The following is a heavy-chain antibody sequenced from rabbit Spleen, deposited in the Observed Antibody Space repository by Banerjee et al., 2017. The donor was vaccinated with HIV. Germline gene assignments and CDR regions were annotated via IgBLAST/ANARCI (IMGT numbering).Heavy chain of an antibody. CDR3: ARGGDDYGDYGDYFNL. J-gene: IGHJ4*01. Sequence: EQLEESGGGLVKPEGSLTLTCKASGFSFSSVYYMCWVRQAPGKGLEWIACIYAGNSDNTYYANWAKGRFTISKTSSTTVTLQVTSLTAADTATYFCARGGDDYGDYGDYFNLWGPGTLVTVS. CDR1: GFSFSSVYY. V-gene: IGHV1S45*01. CDR2: IYAGNSDNT. D-gene: IGHD2-1*01.